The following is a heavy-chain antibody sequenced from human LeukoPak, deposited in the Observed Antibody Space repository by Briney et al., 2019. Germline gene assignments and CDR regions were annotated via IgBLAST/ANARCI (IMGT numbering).Heavy chain of an antibody. CDR3: ARDEGSSSWYAY. D-gene: IGHD6-13*01. V-gene: IGHV3-21*01. CDR1: GFTFSSYS. CDR2: ISSSSSYI. J-gene: IGHJ4*02. Sequence: GGSLRLSCAASGFTFSSYSMNWVRQAPGKGLEWVSSISSSSSYIYYADSVKCRFTISRDNAKNSLYLQMNSLRAEDTAVYYCARDEGSSSWYAYWGQGTLVTVSS.